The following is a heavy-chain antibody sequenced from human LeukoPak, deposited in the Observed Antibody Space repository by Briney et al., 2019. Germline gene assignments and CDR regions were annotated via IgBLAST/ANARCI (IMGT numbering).Heavy chain of an antibody. J-gene: IGHJ2*01. D-gene: IGHD6-19*01. CDR3: ARGSPRVAGLSKDWYFDL. V-gene: IGHV4-59*01. CDR2: IYDSGST. CDR1: GGSISSYY. Sequence: SETLSLTCTVSGGSISSYYWSWIRQPPGKGLEWIGYIYDSGSTNYNPSLKSRVTISVDTSKNQFSLKLSSVTAADTAVYYCARGSPRVAGLSKDWYFDLWGRGTLVTVSS.